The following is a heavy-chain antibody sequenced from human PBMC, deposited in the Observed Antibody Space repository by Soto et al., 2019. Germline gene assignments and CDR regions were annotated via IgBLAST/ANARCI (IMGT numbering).Heavy chain of an antibody. V-gene: IGHV5-51*01. Sequence: GESLKISCKGSGYSFTSYWIGWVRQMPGKGLEWMGIIYPGDSDTRYCPSFQGQVTISADKSFSTAYLQWSSLKASDTAMYYCARQGYSSSSSAHFDYWGQGTLVTVSS. CDR3: ARQGYSSSSSAHFDY. D-gene: IGHD6-6*01. J-gene: IGHJ4*02. CDR1: GYSFTSYW. CDR2: IYPGDSDT.